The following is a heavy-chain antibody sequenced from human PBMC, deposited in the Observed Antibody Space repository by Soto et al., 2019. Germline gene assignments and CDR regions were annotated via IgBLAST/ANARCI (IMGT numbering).Heavy chain of an antibody. Sequence: PSETLSLTCTVSGGSISSSSYYWGWIRQPPGKGLEWIGSIYYSGSTYYNPSLKSRVTISVDTSKNQFSLKLSSVTAADTAVYYCARPGGSSSYADWGQGTLVTVSS. D-gene: IGHD6-6*01. V-gene: IGHV4-39*01. J-gene: IGHJ4*02. CDR2: IYYSGST. CDR3: ARPGGSSSYAD. CDR1: GGSISSSSYY.